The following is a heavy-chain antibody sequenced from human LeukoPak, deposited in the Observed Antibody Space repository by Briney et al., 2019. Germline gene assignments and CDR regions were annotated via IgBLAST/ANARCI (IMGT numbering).Heavy chain of an antibody. CDR1: GFTFSSYS. Sequence: PGGSLRLSCAASGFTFSSYSMNWVRQAPGKGLEWVSSISSSSSYIYYADSVKGRFTISRDNAKNSLYLQMNSLRAEDTAVYYCARDSGARYSGYDFDYWGQGTLVTVSS. V-gene: IGHV3-21*01. CDR2: ISSSSSYI. D-gene: IGHD5-12*01. J-gene: IGHJ4*02. CDR3: ARDSGARYSGYDFDY.